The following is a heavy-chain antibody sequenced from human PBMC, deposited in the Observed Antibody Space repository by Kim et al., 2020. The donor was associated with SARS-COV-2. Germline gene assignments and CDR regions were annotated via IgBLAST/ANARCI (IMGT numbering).Heavy chain of an antibody. CDR3: VRGMPSY. CDR2: IDNDGRTT. D-gene: IGHD2-2*01. V-gene: IGHV3-74*01. Sequence: GGSVRLSCAASGFTFSSFWIHWVRQAPGKGLVWVSNIDNDGRTTTYADSVKGRFTITRDNAKNTVYLQLNSLRVDDTAVYYCVRGMPSYWGQGALVTVSS. CDR1: GFTFSSFW. J-gene: IGHJ4*02.